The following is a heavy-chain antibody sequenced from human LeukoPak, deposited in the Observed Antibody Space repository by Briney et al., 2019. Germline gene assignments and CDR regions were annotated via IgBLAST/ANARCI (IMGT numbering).Heavy chain of an antibody. J-gene: IGHJ4*02. CDR3: ARGLVDNWNDGVDGFDY. Sequence: GASVKVSCKASGYTFTSYAMNWVRQAPGQGLEWMGWINTNTGNPTYAQGFTGGFVFSLDTSVSTAYLQICSLKAEDTAVYYCARGLVDNWNDGVDGFDYWGQGTLVTVSS. CDR1: GYTFTSYA. CDR2: INTNTGNP. V-gene: IGHV7-4-1*01. D-gene: IGHD1-20*01.